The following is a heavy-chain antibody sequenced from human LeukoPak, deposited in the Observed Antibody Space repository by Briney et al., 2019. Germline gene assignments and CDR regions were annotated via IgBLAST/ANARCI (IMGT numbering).Heavy chain of an antibody. CDR1: GGTFSSYA. CDR3: ARGVVEMATIKEFDY. J-gene: IGHJ4*02. CDR2: IIPIFGTA. Sequence: SVKVSCKASGGTFSSYAISWVRRAPGQGLEWMGGIIPIFGTANYAQKFQGRVTITTDESTSTAYMELSSLRSEDTAVYYCARGVVEMATIKEFDYRGQGTLVTVSS. V-gene: IGHV1-69*05. D-gene: IGHD5-24*01.